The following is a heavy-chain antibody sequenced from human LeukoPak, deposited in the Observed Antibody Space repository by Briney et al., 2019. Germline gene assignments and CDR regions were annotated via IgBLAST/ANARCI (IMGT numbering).Heavy chain of an antibody. V-gene: IGHV1-46*01. CDR1: GYTFTSHY. J-gene: IGHJ4*02. CDR3: SRDKGTSYLSSFDY. Sequence: ASVKVSCKASGYTFTSHYMHWVRQAPEQGLEWMGIINPSGDSTTYAQKFQGRVTMTRDMSTRTDYMELSSLRYEDTAVYYCSRDKGTSYLSSFDYWGQGTLVTVSS. D-gene: IGHD6-6*01. CDR2: INPSGDST.